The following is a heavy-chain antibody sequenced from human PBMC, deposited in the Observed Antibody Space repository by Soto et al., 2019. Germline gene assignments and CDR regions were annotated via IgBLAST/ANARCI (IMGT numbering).Heavy chain of an antibody. CDR2: ISYDGSNK. CDR1: GFTFSSYA. CDR3: ARGSVRGSDY. J-gene: IGHJ4*02. Sequence: QVQLVESGGGVVQPGRSLRLSCAASGFTFSSYAMHWVRQAPGKGLEWVAVISYDGSNKYYADSVKGRFTISRDNSKNTLYLQMNSLRAEDTAVYYCARGSVRGSDYWGQGTLVTVSS. D-gene: IGHD3-10*01. V-gene: IGHV3-30-3*01.